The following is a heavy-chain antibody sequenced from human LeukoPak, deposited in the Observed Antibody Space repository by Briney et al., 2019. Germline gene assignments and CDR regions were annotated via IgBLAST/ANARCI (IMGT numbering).Heavy chain of an antibody. Sequence: GGSLRLSCAASGFIFGNHAMSWVRQAPGKGLEWVSTISGSGGSTYYADSVKGRCTISRDNSKGTLYLQVNSLRADDTAVYYCAKEGGYCSSSSCSDYFDCWGQGSLVTVSS. CDR1: GFIFGNHA. D-gene: IGHD2-2*01. V-gene: IGHV3-23*01. CDR3: AKEGGYCSSSSCSDYFDC. CDR2: ISGSGGST. J-gene: IGHJ4*02.